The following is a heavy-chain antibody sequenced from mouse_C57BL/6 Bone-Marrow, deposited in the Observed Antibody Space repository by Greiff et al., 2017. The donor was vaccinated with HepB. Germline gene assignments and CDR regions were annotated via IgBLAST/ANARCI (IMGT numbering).Heavy chain of an antibody. V-gene: IGHV1-82*01. Sequence: QVQLKQSGPELVKPGASVKISCKASGYAFSSSWMNWVKQRPGKGLEWIGRIYPGDGDTNYNGKFKGKATLTADKSSSTAYMQLSSLTSEDSAVYFCAREIGSYWFAYWGKGTLVTVSA. CDR1: GYAFSSSW. CDR3: AREIGSYWFAY. J-gene: IGHJ3*01. D-gene: IGHD1-1*02. CDR2: IYPGDGDT.